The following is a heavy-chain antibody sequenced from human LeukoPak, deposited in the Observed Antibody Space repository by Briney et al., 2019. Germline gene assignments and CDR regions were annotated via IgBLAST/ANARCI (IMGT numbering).Heavy chain of an antibody. V-gene: IGHV4-30-2*01. Sequence: SETLSLTCTVSGGSISSGGYYWCWIRQPPGRGLEWIGYIYHSGSTYYNPSLKSRVTISVDRSKNQFSLKLSSVTAADTAVYYCASCYGRMGEFGYWGQGTLVTVSS. J-gene: IGHJ4*02. CDR1: GGSISSGGYY. CDR3: ASCYGRMGEFGY. CDR2: IYHSGST. D-gene: IGHD2-2*01.